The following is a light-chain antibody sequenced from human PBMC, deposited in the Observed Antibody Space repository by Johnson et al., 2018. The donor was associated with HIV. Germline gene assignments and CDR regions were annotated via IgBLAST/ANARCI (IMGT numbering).Light chain of an antibody. Sequence: QSVLTQPPSVSAAPGQKVTISCSGSSSNIGKNYVSWYQQLPGTAPKVLIYENNKRPSGIPDRFSGSKSGTSATLGITGLQTGDEADYYCGTWDSSLSGVFGTGTKVTGL. V-gene: IGLV1-51*02. CDR1: SSNIGKNY. J-gene: IGLJ1*01. CDR2: ENN. CDR3: GTWDSSLSGV.